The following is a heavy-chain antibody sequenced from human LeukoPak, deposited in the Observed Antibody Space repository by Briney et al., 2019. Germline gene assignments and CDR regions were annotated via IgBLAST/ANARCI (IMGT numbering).Heavy chain of an antibody. J-gene: IGHJ6*02. D-gene: IGHD2-2*02. CDR1: GFTVSSNY. CDR3: ASECSSTSCYTSYYYYGMDV. V-gene: IGHV3-66*01. Sequence: PGGSLRLSCAASGFTVSSNYMSWVRQAPGKGLEWVSVIYSGGSTYYADSVKGRFTISRDNSKNTLYLQMNSLRAEDTAVYYCASECSSTSCYTSYYYYGMDVWGQGTTVTVSS. CDR2: IYSGGST.